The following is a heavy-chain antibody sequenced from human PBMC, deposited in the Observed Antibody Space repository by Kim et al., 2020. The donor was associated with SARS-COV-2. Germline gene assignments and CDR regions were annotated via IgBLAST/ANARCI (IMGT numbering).Heavy chain of an antibody. V-gene: IGHV3-74*01. CDR1: GFTFSSYW. D-gene: IGHD2-21*02. J-gene: IGHJ4*02. CDR3: ARDWVVVTAISSRGFDY. CDR2: INSDGSST. Sequence: GGSLRLSCAASGFTFSSYWMHWVRQAPGKGLVWVSRINSDGSSTSYADSVKGRFTISRDNAKNTLYLQMNSLRAEDTAVYYCARDWVVVTAISSRGFDYWGQGTLVTVSS.